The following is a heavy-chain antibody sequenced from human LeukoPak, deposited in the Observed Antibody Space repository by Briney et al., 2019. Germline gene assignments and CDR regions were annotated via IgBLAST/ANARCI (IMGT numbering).Heavy chain of an antibody. J-gene: IGHJ4*02. CDR2: IYYTGST. CDR3: ARSYLVRLPRPFDV. CDR1: GGSINTYA. V-gene: IGHV4-59*08. D-gene: IGHD2/OR15-2a*01. Sequence: SETLSLTCQVSGGSINTYAWSWLRQPPGKGLEWIGYIYYTGSTSYNPSLKSRVTMSVDTSKNQFSLKLRSVTAADTAVYYCARSYLVRLPRPFDVWGQGTLVTVSS.